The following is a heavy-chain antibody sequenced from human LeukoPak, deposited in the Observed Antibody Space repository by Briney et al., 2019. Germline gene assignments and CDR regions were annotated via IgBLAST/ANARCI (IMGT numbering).Heavy chain of an antibody. CDR2: IIPIFGTA. CDR1: GGTFSSYA. D-gene: IGHD3-10*01. J-gene: IGHJ4*02. Sequence: SVTVSCKASGGTFSSYAISWVRQAPGQGLEWMGGIIPIFGTANYAQKFQGRVTITADESTSTAYMELSRLRSEDTAVYYCARDYYGSGSYYNGLDYWGQGALVTVSS. V-gene: IGHV1-69*01. CDR3: ARDYYGSGSYYNGLDY.